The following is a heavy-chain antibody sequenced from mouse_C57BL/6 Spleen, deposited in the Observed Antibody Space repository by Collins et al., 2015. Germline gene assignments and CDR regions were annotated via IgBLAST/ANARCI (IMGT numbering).Heavy chain of an antibody. V-gene: IGHV5-16*01. Sequence: MKLSCTASGFTFSDYYMAWVRQVPEKGLEWVANINYDGSSTYYLDSLKSRFIISRDNAKNILYLQMSSLKSEDTATYYCARGYDYLDYWGQGTTLTVSS. J-gene: IGHJ2*01. CDR2: INYDGSST. CDR1: GFTFSDYY. D-gene: IGHD2-3*01. CDR3: ARGYDYLDY.